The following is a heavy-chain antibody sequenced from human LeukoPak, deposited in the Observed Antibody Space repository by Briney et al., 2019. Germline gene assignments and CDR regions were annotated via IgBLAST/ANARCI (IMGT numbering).Heavy chain of an antibody. CDR3: ARLSTIAVADPGDY. CDR1: RYSFSSYW. V-gene: IGHV5-51*01. Sequence: GESLKISCKVSRYSFSSYWIGWVRQMPGKGLEWMGIIYPGDSDTRYSPSFQGQVTISADRSISTAYLQWSSLRASDTAMYYCARLSTIAVADPGDYWGLGTLVTVSS. CDR2: IYPGDSDT. J-gene: IGHJ4*02. D-gene: IGHD6-13*01.